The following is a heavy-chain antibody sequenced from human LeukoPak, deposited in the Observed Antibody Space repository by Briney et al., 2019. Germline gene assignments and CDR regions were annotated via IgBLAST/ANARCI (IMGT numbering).Heavy chain of an antibody. J-gene: IGHJ2*01. Sequence: SQTLSLTCAISGDSVSSNSAAWNWIRQSPSRGLEWLGRTYYRSKWYNDYAVSVKSRITINPDTSKNQFSLQLNSVTPEDTAVYYRARGELLSAWGLNWYFDLWGRGTLVTVSS. CDR1: GDSVSSNSAA. CDR3: ARGELLSAWGLNWYFDL. V-gene: IGHV6-1*01. D-gene: IGHD1-26*01. CDR2: TYYRSKWYN.